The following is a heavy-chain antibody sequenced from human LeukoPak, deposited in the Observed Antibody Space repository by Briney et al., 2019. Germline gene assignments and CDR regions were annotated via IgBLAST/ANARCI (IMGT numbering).Heavy chain of an antibody. J-gene: IGHJ4*02. V-gene: IGHV1-18*01. Sequence: ASVKVSCKTSGYSENFYGITWVRQVAGQGLEWMGWISAYNGNTNYAQKLQGRVTMTTDTSTSTAYMELRSLRSDDTAVYYCARTPPAGTTDYWGQGTLVTVSS. CDR2: ISAYNGNT. CDR3: ARTPPAGTTDY. D-gene: IGHD1/OR15-1a*01. CDR1: GYSENFYG.